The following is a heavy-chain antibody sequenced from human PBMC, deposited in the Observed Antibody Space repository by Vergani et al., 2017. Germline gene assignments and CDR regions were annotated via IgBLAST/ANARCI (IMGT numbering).Heavy chain of an antibody. J-gene: IGHJ6*02. CDR1: GFTFDDYA. D-gene: IGHD3-16*01. CDR3: AKGRRGNYYYYGMDV. CDR2: ISWNSGSI. V-gene: IGHV3-9*01. Sequence: EVQLVESGGGLVQPGRSLRLSCAASGFTFDDYAMHWVRQAPGKGLEWVSGISWNSGSIGYADSVKGRFTISRDNAKNSLYLQMNSLRAEDTALYYCAKGRRGNYYYYGMDVWGQGTTVTVSS.